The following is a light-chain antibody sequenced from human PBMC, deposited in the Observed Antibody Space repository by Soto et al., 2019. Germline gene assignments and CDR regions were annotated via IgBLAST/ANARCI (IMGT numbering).Light chain of an antibody. J-gene: IGKJ1*01. CDR1: QSVSRD. CDR3: QQYNNWPWT. Sequence: EIVMTQSPATLSVSPGESATLSCRASQSVSRDLAWYQQKHGQAPRLXIYGASTRETGIPARFSGSGSGTEFTLTISSLQSEDFAVYYCQQYNNWPWTFGQGTKVDIK. CDR2: GAS. V-gene: IGKV3-15*01.